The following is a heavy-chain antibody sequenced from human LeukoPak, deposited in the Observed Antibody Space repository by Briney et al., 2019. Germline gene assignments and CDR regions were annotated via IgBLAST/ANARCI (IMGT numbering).Heavy chain of an antibody. V-gene: IGHV1-18*01. D-gene: IGHD1-26*01. Sequence: ASVKVSCKASGYTFTNFPIGWVRQAPGQGLEWMGWISAYNGYTKYAPSLQGRVTMTTDTSTSTAYMQLRSLRSDDTAMYYCARVGGNYKGLIDYWGQGTLVTVSS. CDR1: GYTFTNFP. J-gene: IGHJ4*02. CDR3: ARVGGNYKGLIDY. CDR2: ISAYNGYT.